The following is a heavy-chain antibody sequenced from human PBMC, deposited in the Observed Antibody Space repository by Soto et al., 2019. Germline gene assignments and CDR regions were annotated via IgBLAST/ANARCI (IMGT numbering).Heavy chain of an antibody. CDR1: GGTFSKDA. Sequence: QVQLVQSGAEVKKPGSSVTVSCKTSGGTFSKDAINWVRQAPGQGLEWMGLLIPVFGSPIYAQKFQGRIRLPADESTIQASMALSSLRAEDTAVYYCTRVLGYTFEPGKTRFYAMDVWGQGTTVSVSS. CDR2: LIPVFGSP. V-gene: IGHV1-69*01. J-gene: IGHJ6*02. CDR3: TRVLGYTFEPGKTRFYAMDV. D-gene: IGHD5-18*01.